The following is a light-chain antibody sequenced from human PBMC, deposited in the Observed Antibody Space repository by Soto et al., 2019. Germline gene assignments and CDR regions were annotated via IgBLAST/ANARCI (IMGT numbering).Light chain of an antibody. CDR1: HVSSSW. CDR3: RQTNAFPYS. Sequence: DSQMTQSPSSVSASVGDRVTITCRASHVSSSWLAWYQKKPVKAPKLLIYAASRLQSGVPSRFSGSESGPDFTLTISSLQPADVATYSSRQTNAFPYSFGQGTKMEIK. J-gene: IGKJ2*01. V-gene: IGKV1-12*01. CDR2: AAS.